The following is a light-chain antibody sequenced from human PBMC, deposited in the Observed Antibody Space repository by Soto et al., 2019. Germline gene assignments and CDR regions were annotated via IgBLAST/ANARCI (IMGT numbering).Light chain of an antibody. V-gene: IGLV1-47*01. CDR2: RNN. Sequence: QSVLTQPPSASGTPGQRVTISCSGSSSNIGSNYVYWYQQLPGTAPNLLIYRNNQRPSGVPDRFSGSKSGTSASLAISGLRSEDEADYYCAAWDDSLSEWVFGTGTKVTVL. CDR1: SSNIGSNY. J-gene: IGLJ1*01. CDR3: AAWDDSLSEWV.